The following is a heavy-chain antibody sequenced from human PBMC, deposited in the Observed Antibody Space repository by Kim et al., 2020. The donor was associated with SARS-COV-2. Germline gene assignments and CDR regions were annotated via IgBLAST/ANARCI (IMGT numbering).Heavy chain of an antibody. CDR1: GGSISSYY. CDR3: ARGLFSRAGSSAVRHHQFDY. J-gene: IGHJ4*02. D-gene: IGHD2-2*01. V-gene: IGHV4-59*13. CDR2: IYYSGST. Sequence: SETLSLTCTVSGGSISSYYWSWIRQPPGKGLEWIGYIYYSGSTNYNPSLKSRVTISVDTSKNQFSLKLSSVTAADTAVYYCARGLFSRAGSSAVRHHQFDYWGQGTLVTVSS.